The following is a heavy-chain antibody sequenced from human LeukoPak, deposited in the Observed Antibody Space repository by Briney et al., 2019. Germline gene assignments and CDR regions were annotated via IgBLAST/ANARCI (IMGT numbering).Heavy chain of an antibody. CDR1: GGTFSSYA. V-gene: IGHV1-69*05. D-gene: IGHD3-22*01. CDR3: ARGDSSGYYGLY. CDR2: IIPIFGTA. Sequence: GASVKVSCKASGGTFSSYAISWVRQAPGQGLEWMGRIIPIFGTANYAQKFQGRVTITTDESTSTAYMELSSLRSEDTAVYYCARGDSSGYYGLYWGQGTLVTASS. J-gene: IGHJ4*02.